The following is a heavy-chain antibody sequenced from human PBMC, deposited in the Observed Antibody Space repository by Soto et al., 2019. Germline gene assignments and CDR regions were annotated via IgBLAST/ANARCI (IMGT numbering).Heavy chain of an antibody. Sequence: GGSPRLSCAASGFTFSSYAMSWVRQAPGKGLEWVSAISGSGGSTYYADSVKGRFTISRDNSKNTLYLQMNSLRAEDTAVYYCAKVPWEIVLMVYEHWGQGTLVTVSS. CDR2: ISGSGGST. D-gene: IGHD2-8*01. CDR3: AKVPWEIVLMVYEH. J-gene: IGHJ4*02. CDR1: GFTFSSYA. V-gene: IGHV3-23*01.